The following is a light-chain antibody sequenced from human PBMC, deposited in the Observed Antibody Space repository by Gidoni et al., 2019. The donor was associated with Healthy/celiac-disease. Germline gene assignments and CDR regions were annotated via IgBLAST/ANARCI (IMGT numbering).Light chain of an antibody. V-gene: IGLV2-23*02. CDR2: EVS. J-gene: IGLJ2*01. Sequence: QSALTQPASVSGSPGQSITISCTGTSSDVGSYNLVSWYQQHPGTAPKLMIYEVSKRPSGVSNRFSGSKSGNTASLTISGLQAEDEADYYCCSYAGSSYVVFGGGTKLTVL. CDR1: SSDVGSYNL. CDR3: CSYAGSSYVV.